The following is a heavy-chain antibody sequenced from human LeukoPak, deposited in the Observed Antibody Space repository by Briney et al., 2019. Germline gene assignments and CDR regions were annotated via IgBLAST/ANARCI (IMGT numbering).Heavy chain of an antibody. CDR1: GGSISIYY. Sequence: PSETLSLTCSVSGGSISIYYWTWIRQIPGKGLDWIGYIYYTGTTNYNPLFESRATISVDTSKNQFSLKLTSVTAADTAVYFCARGEDFERYYLAYWGQGTLVTVSS. CDR2: IYYTGTT. D-gene: IGHD3-9*01. J-gene: IGHJ4*02. V-gene: IGHV4-59*01. CDR3: ARGEDFERYYLAY.